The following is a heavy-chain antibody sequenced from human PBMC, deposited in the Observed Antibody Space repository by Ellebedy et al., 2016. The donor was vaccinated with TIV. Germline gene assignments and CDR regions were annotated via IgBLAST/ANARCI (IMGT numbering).Heavy chain of an antibody. J-gene: IGHJ4*02. CDR3: ARPSYQLLSYYFDS. Sequence: GESLKISCAASGFTFGIYGMHWVRQAPGKGLEWVAVIWFDGSKEFYADSVKGRFTISRDDSKNEVFLQMSSLRAEDTAVYYCARPSYQLLSYYFDSWGQGTLVTVSS. V-gene: IGHV3-33*01. CDR1: GFTFGIYG. CDR2: IWFDGSKE. D-gene: IGHD2-2*01.